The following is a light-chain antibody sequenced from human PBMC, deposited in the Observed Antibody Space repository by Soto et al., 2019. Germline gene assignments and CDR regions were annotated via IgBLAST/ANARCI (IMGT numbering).Light chain of an antibody. Sequence: EIVLTQSPATLSLSPGERSTLSFRASQSVSSYLAWYQQKPGQAPRLLIYDASNRATGIPARFSGSGSGTDFTLTISSLEPEDFAVYYCQQRRSWPRAFGQGTKVDIK. CDR2: DAS. CDR3: QQRRSWPRA. J-gene: IGKJ1*01. CDR1: QSVSSY. V-gene: IGKV3-11*01.